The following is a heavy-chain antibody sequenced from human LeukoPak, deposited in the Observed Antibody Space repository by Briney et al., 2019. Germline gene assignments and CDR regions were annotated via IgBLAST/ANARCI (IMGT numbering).Heavy chain of an antibody. Sequence: GASVKVSCKASGYTFTNYAISWVRQAPGQGLEWVGWIGAYNGNTNYAQKLQGRVTMTTDTSTSTAYMDLRSLRSDDTAVYYCARVRNSGFRYVDSWGQETLVTVAS. V-gene: IGHV1-18*01. CDR3: ARVRNSGFRYVDS. CDR1: GYTFTNYA. D-gene: IGHD5-12*01. CDR2: IGAYNGNT. J-gene: IGHJ4*02.